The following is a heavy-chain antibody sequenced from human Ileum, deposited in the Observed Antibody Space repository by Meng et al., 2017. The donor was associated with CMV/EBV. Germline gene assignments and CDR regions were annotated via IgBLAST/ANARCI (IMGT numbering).Heavy chain of an antibody. CDR3: ARGSSSWAFDY. V-gene: IGHV4-4*07. CDR2: VYSSGST. Sequence: QVRWQESGPGLVKPSENLSLTCTVSGGSISGYYWSWIRQPATKGLEWIGRVYSSGSTDYNPSLQSRVTMSVDTSKNQFSLKLSSVTAADTAVYYCARGSSSWAFDYWGQGTLVTVSS. CDR1: GGSISGYY. D-gene: IGHD2-2*01. J-gene: IGHJ4*02.